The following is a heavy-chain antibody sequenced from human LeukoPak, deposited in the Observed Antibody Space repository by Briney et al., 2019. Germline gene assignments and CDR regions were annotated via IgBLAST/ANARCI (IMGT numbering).Heavy chain of an antibody. J-gene: IGHJ4*02. V-gene: IGHV3-74*01. Sequence: GGSLRLSCAASGFSISDYWMHWVRQAPGKGLEWVSIINTDGTMTYYADSVKGRFIISRDNAKNTLYLQMSSLGAEDTALYYCARDFKDGHFWGQGTLVTVSS. CDR2: INTDGTMT. CDR3: ARDFKDGHF. CDR1: GFSISDYW.